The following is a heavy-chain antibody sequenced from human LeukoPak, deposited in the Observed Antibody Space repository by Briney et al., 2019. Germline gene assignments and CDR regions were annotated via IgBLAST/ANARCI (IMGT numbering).Heavy chain of an antibody. Sequence: PGGSLRLSCAASGFTFSSYGMHWVRQAPGKGLEWVAVIWYDGSNKYFADSVKGRFTFSRDNSKNTLYLQMNGLRAEDTTVYYCARIQSDGSGSYYIDYWGQGTLVTVSS. V-gene: IGHV3-33*01. CDR2: IWYDGSNK. CDR1: GFTFSSYG. CDR3: ARIQSDGSGSYYIDY. D-gene: IGHD3-10*01. J-gene: IGHJ4*02.